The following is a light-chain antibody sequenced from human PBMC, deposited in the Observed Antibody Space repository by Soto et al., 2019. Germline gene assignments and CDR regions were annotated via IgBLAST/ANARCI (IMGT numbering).Light chain of an antibody. V-gene: IGLV2-8*01. CDR2: AVS. Sequence: QSVLTQPPSASGSPGQSVTISCTGTSSDVGGYNSVSWYQHHPGKAPKRMIYAVSRRPSRVPDRFSGSKSGNTASLTVSGLQAEDEADYYCSSYSGSINVVFGGGTKLTVL. CDR1: SSDVGGYNS. J-gene: IGLJ2*01. CDR3: SSYSGSINVV.